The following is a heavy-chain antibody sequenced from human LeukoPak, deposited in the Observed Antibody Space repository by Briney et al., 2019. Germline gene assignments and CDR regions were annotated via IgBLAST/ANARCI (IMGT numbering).Heavy chain of an antibody. Sequence: GGSLRLSCAASGFTFDDYTMHWVRQAPGKGLEWVSLISWDGGSTYYADSVKGRFTISRDNSKNSLYLQMNSLRTEDTALYYCARLPRGYSSSWYYFDYWGQGTLVTVSS. CDR3: ARLPRGYSSSWYYFDY. V-gene: IGHV3-43*01. CDR1: GFTFDDYT. D-gene: IGHD6-13*01. CDR2: ISWDGGST. J-gene: IGHJ4*02.